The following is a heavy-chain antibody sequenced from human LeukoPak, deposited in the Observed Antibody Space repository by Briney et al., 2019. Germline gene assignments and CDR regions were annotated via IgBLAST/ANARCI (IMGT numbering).Heavy chain of an antibody. J-gene: IGHJ4*02. CDR1: GGSMSSSSYY. CDR3: ARYRGGLGFDY. V-gene: IGHV4-39*01. CDR2: IFYSGST. D-gene: IGHD3-10*01. Sequence: PSETLSLTCTVSGGSMSSSSYYWAWIRQPPGKGLEWIGNIFYSGSTYYNSSLKSRVTISVDTSKSQFSLKMSSVTAADTALYYCARYRGGLGFDYWGQGTLVTVSS.